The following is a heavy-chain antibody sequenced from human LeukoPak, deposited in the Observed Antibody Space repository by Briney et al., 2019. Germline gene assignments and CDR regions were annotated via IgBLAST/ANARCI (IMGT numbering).Heavy chain of an antibody. J-gene: IGHJ3*02. D-gene: IGHD2-2*01. CDR3: AREGVVVVPAAMRDAFDI. Sequence: SSVKVSCKASGGTFSSYAISWVRLAPGQGLEWMGGIIPILGIANYAQKFQGRVTITADKSTSTAYMELSSLRSEDTAVYYCAREGVVVVPAAMRDAFDIWGQGTMVTVSS. CDR2: IIPILGIA. V-gene: IGHV1-69*04. CDR1: GGTFSSYA.